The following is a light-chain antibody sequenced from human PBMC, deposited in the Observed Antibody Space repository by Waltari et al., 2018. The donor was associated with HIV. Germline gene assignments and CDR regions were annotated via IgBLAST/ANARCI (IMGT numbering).Light chain of an antibody. CDR2: QDN. CDR1: KLGGKY. CDR3: QAWDSATGV. Sequence: SYELTQPPSVSVSPGQTVSITCSGNKLGGKYASWYQQKPGQSPVLVIYQDNKRPSGIPERFSGSNAGNTATLTISGTQTMDEADYYCQAWDSATGVVGGGTNLTVL. J-gene: IGLJ2*01. V-gene: IGLV3-1*01.